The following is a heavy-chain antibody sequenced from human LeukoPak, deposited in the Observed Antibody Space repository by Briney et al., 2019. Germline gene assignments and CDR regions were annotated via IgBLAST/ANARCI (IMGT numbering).Heavy chain of an antibody. CDR3: ARADIRYSGYDY. CDR2: LSSNSYYI. Sequence: GGSLRLSCATSGFTFSRYTMNWVRQAPGKGLERVSSLSSNSYYIYYADSVKGRFTISRDNAKNTLYLQMNSLRAEDTAVYYCARADIRYSGYDYWGQGTLVTVSS. CDR1: GFTFSRYT. D-gene: IGHD5-12*01. J-gene: IGHJ4*02. V-gene: IGHV3-21*01.